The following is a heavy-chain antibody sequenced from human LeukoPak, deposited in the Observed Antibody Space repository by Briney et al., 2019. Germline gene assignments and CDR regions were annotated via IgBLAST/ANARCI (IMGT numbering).Heavy chain of an antibody. J-gene: IGHJ4*02. CDR2: INPNSGGT. CDR1: GYTFTSYD. CDR3: ARVTRRLHVDY. Sequence: ASVKVSCKASGYTFTSYDINWVRQATGQGLEWMGWINPNSGGTNYAQKFQGRVTMTRDTSISTAYMELSRLRSDDTAVYYCARVTRRLHVDYWGQGTLVTVSS. D-gene: IGHD4-11*01. V-gene: IGHV1-2*02.